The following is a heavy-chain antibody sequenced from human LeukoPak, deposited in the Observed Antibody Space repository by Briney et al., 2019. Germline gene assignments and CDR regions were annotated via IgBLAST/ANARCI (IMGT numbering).Heavy chain of an antibody. V-gene: IGHV3-21*05. CDR2: TRGSGSGM. D-gene: IGHD7-27*01. J-gene: IGHJ4*02. Sequence: GGSLRLSCAASGFAFSDYSMNWVRQAPGKGLEWVANTRGSGSGMGSGNYYAGAVKGRFTISRDNAKNSLYLQMNSLRAEDTAFYYCARDDNWGFDYWGQGALVTVSS. CDR3: ARDDNWGFDY. CDR1: GFAFSDYS.